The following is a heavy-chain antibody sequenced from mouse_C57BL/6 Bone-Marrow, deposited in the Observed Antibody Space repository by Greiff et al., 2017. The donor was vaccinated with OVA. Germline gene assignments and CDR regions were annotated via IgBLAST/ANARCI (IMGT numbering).Heavy chain of an antibody. V-gene: IGHV1-64*01. D-gene: IGHD1-1*01. CDR2: IHPNSGST. J-gene: IGHJ1*03. Sequence: VKLQQPGAELVKPGASVKLSCKASGYTFTSYWMHWVKQRPGQGLEWIGMIHPNSGSTNYNEKFKSKATLTVDKSSSTAYMQLSSLTSEDSAVYYGAMPTTVDFYWYFDVWGTGTTVTVSS. CDR1: GYTFTSYW. CDR3: AMPTTVDFYWYFDV.